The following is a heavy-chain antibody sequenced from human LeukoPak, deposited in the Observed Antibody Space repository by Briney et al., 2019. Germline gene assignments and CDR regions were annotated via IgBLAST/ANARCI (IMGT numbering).Heavy chain of an antibody. CDR1: GFTFSSYG. J-gene: IGHJ3*02. CDR3: AKTRWSGFDAFDI. V-gene: IGHV3-30*18. D-gene: IGHD2-15*01. Sequence: GRSLRLSCAASGFTFSSYGMHWVRQAPGKGLEWVAVISYDGSNKYYADSVKGRFTISRDNSKNTLYLQMNSLRAEDTAVYYCAKTRWSGFDAFDIWGQGTMVTVSS. CDR2: ISYDGSNK.